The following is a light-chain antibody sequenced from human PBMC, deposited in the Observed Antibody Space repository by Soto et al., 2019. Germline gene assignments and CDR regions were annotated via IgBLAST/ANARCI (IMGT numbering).Light chain of an antibody. Sequence: IVLTQSPATLSLSPGERATLSCRASQSVSSYLAWYQQKPGQAPRLLIYDASNRATGIPARFSGSGSGTDFTLTISSLEPEDFAVYYCQQRSNWPPKLTFGGGTMVEIK. J-gene: IGKJ4*01. CDR2: DAS. CDR3: QQRSNWPPKLT. V-gene: IGKV3-11*01. CDR1: QSVSSY.